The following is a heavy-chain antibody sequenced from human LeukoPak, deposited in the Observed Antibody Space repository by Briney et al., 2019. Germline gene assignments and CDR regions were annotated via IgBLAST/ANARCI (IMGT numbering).Heavy chain of an antibody. CDR3: ARGARDCSSISCYPYYYYMDV. CDR1: GYTFTSYY. V-gene: IGHV1-46*01. CDR2: INPSGGST. Sequence: ASVKVSCKASGYTFTSYYMHWVRQAPGQGLEWMGIINPSGGSTSYAQKFQGRVTMTRDMSTSTVYMELSSLRSEDTAVYYCARGARDCSSISCYPYYYYMDVWGKGTTATVSS. J-gene: IGHJ6*03. D-gene: IGHD2-2*01.